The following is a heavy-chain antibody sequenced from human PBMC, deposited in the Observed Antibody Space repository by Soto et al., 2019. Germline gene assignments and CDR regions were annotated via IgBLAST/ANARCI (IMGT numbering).Heavy chain of an antibody. D-gene: IGHD3-10*01. CDR3: ARRYGSAFDI. V-gene: IGHV4-59*01. CDR2: IYYSGST. Sequence: SETLSLTCTVSGGSISSYYWSWIRQPPGKGLEWIGYIYYSGSTNYNPSLKSRVTISVDTSKNQFSLKLSSVTAADTAVYYCARRYGSAFDIWGQGIMVTVSS. CDR1: GGSISSYY. J-gene: IGHJ3*02.